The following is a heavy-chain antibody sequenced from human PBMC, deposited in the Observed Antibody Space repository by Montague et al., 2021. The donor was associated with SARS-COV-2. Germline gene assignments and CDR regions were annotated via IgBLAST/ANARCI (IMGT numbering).Heavy chain of an antibody. CDR1: GDSIRNSDYS. CDR2: IYNGGTT. CDR3: ATRTRYPRNDFGF. D-gene: IGHD2-15*01. V-gene: IGHV4-39*01. J-gene: IGHJ4*02. Sequence: SETLSLTCTVSGDSIRNSDYSWGWVRQPPGKGLEWIGNIYNGGTTFYNPSLKSRVTIFVDTSKNQFSLKLISVTAADTAVYYCATRTRYPRNDFGFWGQGTLVTVSS.